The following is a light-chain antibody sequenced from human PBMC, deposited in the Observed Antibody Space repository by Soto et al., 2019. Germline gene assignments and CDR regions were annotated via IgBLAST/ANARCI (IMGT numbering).Light chain of an antibody. CDR3: AVWDDSLNGHV. CDR2: TND. V-gene: IGLV1-44*01. CDR1: SSNMGSNT. Sequence: QLVLTQPPSASGTPGQTVTISCYGSSSNMGSNTVHWFQQFPGTAPKLLIYTNDQRPSGVPDRFSGSNSGTSASLAISGLQSADEADYYCAVWDDSLNGHVFGAGTKLTVL. J-gene: IGLJ1*01.